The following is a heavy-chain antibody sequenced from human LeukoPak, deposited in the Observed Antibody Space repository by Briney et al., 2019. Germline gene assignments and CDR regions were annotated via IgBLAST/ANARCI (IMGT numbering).Heavy chain of an antibody. J-gene: IGHJ4*02. V-gene: IGHV3-48*03. CDR3: AREILAAGKTHDY. CDR2: ISNSGTTK. Sequence: GGSLRLSCAASGFTFSNYEMNWIRQAPGKGLEWISYISNSGTTKYYADSVKGRFTISRDNAKNSLYLQMNSLRAEDTAVYYCAREILAAGKTHDYWGQGTLVTVSS. CDR1: GFTFSNYE. D-gene: IGHD6-13*01.